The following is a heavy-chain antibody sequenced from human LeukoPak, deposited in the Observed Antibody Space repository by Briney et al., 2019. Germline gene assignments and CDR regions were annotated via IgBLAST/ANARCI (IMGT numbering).Heavy chain of an antibody. D-gene: IGHD6-19*01. CDR2: IYTSGST. J-gene: IGHJ4*02. CDR3: ARVAVAQKGGYYFDY. Sequence: SETLSLTCTVSGGSISSYYWSWIRQPAGKGLEWIGRIYTSGSTNYNPSLKSRVTMSVDTSKNQFSLKLSSVTAADTAVYYCARVAVAQKGGYYFDYWGQGALVTVSS. CDR1: GGSISSYY. V-gene: IGHV4-4*07.